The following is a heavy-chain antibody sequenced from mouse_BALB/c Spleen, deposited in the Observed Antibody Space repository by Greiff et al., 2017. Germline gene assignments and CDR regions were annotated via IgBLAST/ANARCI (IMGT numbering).Heavy chain of an antibody. J-gene: IGHJ4*01. CDR3: ARCPTMITRVAMDY. CDR1: GYTFTDYN. D-gene: IGHD2-4*01. CDR2: INPNYDSI. V-gene: IGHV1-18*01. Sequence: EVQLLQSGGELVKPGASVKISCKASGYTFTDYNMDWVKQSHGKSLEWIVDINPNYDSISYNQKFKGKVTLTVDKSSSTAYMELRSLTSEDTAVYYCARCPTMITRVAMDYWGQGTSATVSA.